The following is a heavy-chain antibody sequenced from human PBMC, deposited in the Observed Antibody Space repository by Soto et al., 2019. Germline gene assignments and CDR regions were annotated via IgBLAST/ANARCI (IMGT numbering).Heavy chain of an antibody. CDR1: GFTFDDYT. V-gene: IGHV3-43*01. CDR3: ASQLVRGVYYCYGMDV. J-gene: IGHJ6*02. D-gene: IGHD6-13*01. Sequence: EVQLVESGGVVVQPGGSLRLSCAASGFTFDDYTMHWVRQAPGKGLEWVSLISWDGGRTYYADSVKGRFTISRDNSKNSLYLQMNSMRTEDTALYYCASQLVRGVYYCYGMDVWGQGTTVTVSS. CDR2: ISWDGGRT.